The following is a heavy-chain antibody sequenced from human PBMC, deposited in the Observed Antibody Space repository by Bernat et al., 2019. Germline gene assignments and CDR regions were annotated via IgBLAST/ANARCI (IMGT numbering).Heavy chain of an antibody. D-gene: IGHD3-22*01. CDR1: GFTFSSYG. CDR2: ISYDGSNK. CDR3: AKTYYYDSSGYCYPSYYYYYGMDV. V-gene: IGHV3-30*18. Sequence: QVQLVESGGGVVQPGRSLRLSCAASGFTFSSYGMHWVRQAPGKGLEWVAVISYDGSNKYYADSVKGRFTISRDNSKNTLYLQMNSLRAEDTAVYYCAKTYYYDSSGYCYPSYYYYYGMDVWGQGTTVTVSS. J-gene: IGHJ6*02.